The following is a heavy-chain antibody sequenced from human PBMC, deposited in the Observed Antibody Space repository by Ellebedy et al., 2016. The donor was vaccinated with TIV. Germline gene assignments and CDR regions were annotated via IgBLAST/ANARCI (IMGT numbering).Heavy chain of an antibody. V-gene: IGHV4-39*01. CDR2: ISYTGNT. D-gene: IGHD5-24*01. CDR3: ARQEDNYFLY. CDR1: GGSLISTHYS. Sequence: MPSETLSLTCTVSGGSLISTHYSWGWIRRPPGQGLEWFGVISYTGNTYYNPSLKSRVTISIDTSRNQFSLKLNSVTAADTSVYFCARQEDNYFLYWGQGALVTVSS. J-gene: IGHJ4*02.